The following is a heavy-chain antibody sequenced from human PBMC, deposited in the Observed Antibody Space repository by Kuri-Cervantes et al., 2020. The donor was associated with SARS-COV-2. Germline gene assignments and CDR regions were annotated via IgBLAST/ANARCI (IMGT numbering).Heavy chain of an antibody. Sequence: GGSLRLSCAASGFTFSSYWMSWVRQAPGKGLEWVANIKQVGSEKYYVDSVKGRFTISRDNAKNSLYLQMNSLRAEDTAVYYCATDLPCSSTSCHQTPVDYWGQGTLVTVS. D-gene: IGHD2-2*01. CDR2: IKQVGSEK. J-gene: IGHJ4*02. V-gene: IGHV3-7*01. CDR1: GFTFSSYW. CDR3: ATDLPCSSTSCHQTPVDY.